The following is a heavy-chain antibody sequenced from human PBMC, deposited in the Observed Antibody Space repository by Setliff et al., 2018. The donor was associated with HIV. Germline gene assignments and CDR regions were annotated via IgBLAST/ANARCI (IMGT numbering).Heavy chain of an antibody. Sequence: SETLSLTCIVSGSSMTGRYIWGWIRQPPGKGLEWIGSIYYSGTTYYNPSLKSRVTISVDRSRNQFSLKLSSVTAADTAVYYCARLHQFCVGNCYPIYFDYWGQGTLVTVSS. J-gene: IGHJ4*02. CDR3: ARLHQFCVGNCYPIYFDY. D-gene: IGHD2-21*01. V-gene: IGHV4-39*01. CDR2: IYYSGTT. CDR1: GSSMTGRYI.